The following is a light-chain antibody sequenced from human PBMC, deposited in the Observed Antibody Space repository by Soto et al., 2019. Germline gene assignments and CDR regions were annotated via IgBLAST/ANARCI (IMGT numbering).Light chain of an antibody. V-gene: IGKV1-13*02. CDR1: QGISSA. CDR3: QQFNSYS. CDR2: DAS. J-gene: IGKJ3*01. Sequence: AIQLTQSPSSLSASVGDRVTITCRASQGISSALAWYQQKPGKAPKLLIYDASSLESGVPSRFSGSGSGTDFTLTISSLQPEDFATYYCQQFNSYSFGPGTEVDIK.